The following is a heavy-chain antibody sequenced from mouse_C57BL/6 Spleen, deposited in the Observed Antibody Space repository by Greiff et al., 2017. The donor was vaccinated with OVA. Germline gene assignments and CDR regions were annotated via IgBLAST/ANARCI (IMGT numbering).Heavy chain of an antibody. J-gene: IGHJ4*01. CDR3: ARDLVALWGYAMDY. CDR2: ISDGGSYT. CDR1: GFTFSSYA. Sequence: EVQRVESGGGLVKPGGSLKLSCAASGFTFSSYAMSWVRQTPEKRLEWVATISDGGSYTYYPDNVKGRFTISRDNAKNNLYLQMSHLKSEDTAMYYCARDLVALWGYAMDYWGQGTSVTVSS. V-gene: IGHV5-4*01. D-gene: IGHD1-1*01.